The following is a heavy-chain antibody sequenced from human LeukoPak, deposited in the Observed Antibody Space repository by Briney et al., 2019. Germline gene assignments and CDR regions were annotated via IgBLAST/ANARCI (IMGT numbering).Heavy chain of an antibody. V-gene: IGHV4-30-2*01. D-gene: IGHD3-10*01. CDR3: ARGKGGVRGVIHYYYYYGMDV. CDR2: IYHSGST. J-gene: IGHJ6*04. CDR1: GGSISSGGYS. Sequence: SETLSLTCAVSGGSISSGGYSWSWIRQPPGKGPEWIGYIYHSGSTYYNPSLKSRVTISVDRSKNQFSLKLSSVTAADTAVYYCARGKGGVRGVIHYYYYYGMDVWGKGTTVTVSS.